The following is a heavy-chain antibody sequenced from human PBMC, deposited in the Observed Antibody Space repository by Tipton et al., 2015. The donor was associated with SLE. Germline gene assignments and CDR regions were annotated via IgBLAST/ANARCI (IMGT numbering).Heavy chain of an antibody. CDR2: IKEDGSEK. Sequence: SLRLSCAASGFTFSSYWMSWVRQAPGKGLEWLANIKEDGSEKYYVDSVKGRFTISRDDSKNTLYLQMNSLRVEDTAVYYCARGVGPGYSYSYQTFYFVGCWGQVTLVSVSS. CDR3: ARGVGPGYSYSYQTFYFVGC. V-gene: IGHV3-7*01. D-gene: IGHD5-18*01. J-gene: IGHJ4*02. CDR1: GFTFSSYW.